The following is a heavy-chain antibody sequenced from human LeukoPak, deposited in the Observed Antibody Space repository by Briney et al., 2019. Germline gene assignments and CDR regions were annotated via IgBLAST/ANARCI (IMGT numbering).Heavy chain of an antibody. CDR1: GYTFTTYH. V-gene: IGHV1-18*01. Sequence: ASVKVSCKASGYTFTTYHIIWVRQAPGQGLEWMGGISPDNGKTTYSQNFQGRVTMTTDTSTSTAYMELRSLRCDDTAVYYCARNKDGLHYWGQGALVTVSS. CDR2: ISPDNGKT. D-gene: IGHD5-24*01. J-gene: IGHJ4*02. CDR3: ARNKDGLHY.